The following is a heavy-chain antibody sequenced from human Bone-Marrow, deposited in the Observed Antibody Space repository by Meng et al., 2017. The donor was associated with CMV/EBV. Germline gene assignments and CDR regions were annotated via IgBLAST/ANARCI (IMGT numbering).Heavy chain of an antibody. CDR2: IRHDGTNK. Sequence: GESLKISCVASGFRFDDYGMHWVRQTPGKGLEWVAFIRHDGTNKFYGDSVKGRFTISRDNSKNTVYLQMNSLRAEDTAVYYCARDQYYYDSSGSPTATYYYYGIDVWGQGTTVTVSS. CDR3: ARDQYYYDSSGSPTATYYYYGIDV. J-gene: IGHJ6*02. V-gene: IGHV3-30*02. D-gene: IGHD3-22*01. CDR1: GFRFDDYG.